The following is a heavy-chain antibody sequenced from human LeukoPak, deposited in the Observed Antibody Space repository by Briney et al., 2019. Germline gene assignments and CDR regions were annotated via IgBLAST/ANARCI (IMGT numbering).Heavy chain of an antibody. CDR2: IKQDGSEK. J-gene: IGHJ2*01. Sequence: GGSLRLSCAASGFTFSSYWMSWVRQAPGKGLEWVANIKQDGSEKYYVDSVMGRFTISRDNAKNSLYLQMNSLRAEDTAVYYCARDSSSWYLNWYFDLWGRGTLVTVSS. D-gene: IGHD6-13*01. CDR3: ARDSSSWYLNWYFDL. V-gene: IGHV3-7*01. CDR1: GFTFSSYW.